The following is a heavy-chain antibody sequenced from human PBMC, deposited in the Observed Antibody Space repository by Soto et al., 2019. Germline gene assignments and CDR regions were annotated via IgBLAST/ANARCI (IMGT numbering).Heavy chain of an antibody. CDR2: IRQDESEK. CDR1: GLTFSDYW. Sequence: EVQLLESGGGLVQPGGSLRLSCAVSGLTFSDYWMSWVRQAPGKGLEWVANIRQDESEKNYADSVKGRFTISRDNAKSSVYLQMNSLRAEDTAVYYCTNDKFSGSYYVRGLTYYFEYWGQGTLVTVSS. D-gene: IGHD1-26*01. V-gene: IGHV3-7*03. CDR3: TNDKFSGSYYVRGLTYYFEY. J-gene: IGHJ4*02.